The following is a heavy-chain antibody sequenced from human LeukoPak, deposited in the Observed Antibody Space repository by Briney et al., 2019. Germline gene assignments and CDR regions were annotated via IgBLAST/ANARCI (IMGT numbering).Heavy chain of an antibody. D-gene: IGHD1-26*01. CDR1: GYTFTSYY. CDR2: INPNSGGT. Sequence: ASVKVSCKASGYTFTSYYMHWVRQAPGQGLEWMGWINPNSGGTSYAQKFQGRVTMTRDMSTSTVYMELSSLRSEDTAVYYCARVSVAMGAPDFDYWGQGTLVTVSS. CDR3: ARVSVAMGAPDFDY. V-gene: IGHV1-46*01. J-gene: IGHJ4*02.